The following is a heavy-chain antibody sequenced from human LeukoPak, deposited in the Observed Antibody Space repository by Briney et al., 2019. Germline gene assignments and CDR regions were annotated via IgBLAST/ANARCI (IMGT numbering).Heavy chain of an antibody. CDR3: AKDPDCTSGICYTFFDY. Sequence: GGSLRLSCTASGFTFGDYAISWVRQAPGKGLEWVGFIRSKDYGGTAAYAASVEGRFTLSRDDSESIAYLQMNSLRAEDTAVYYCAKDPDCTSGICYTFFDYWGQGTLVTVSS. D-gene: IGHD2-8*01. J-gene: IGHJ4*02. CDR2: IRSKDYGGTA. V-gene: IGHV3-49*04. CDR1: GFTFGDYA.